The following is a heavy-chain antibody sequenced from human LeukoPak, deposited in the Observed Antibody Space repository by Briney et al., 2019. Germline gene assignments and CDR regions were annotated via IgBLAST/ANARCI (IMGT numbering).Heavy chain of an antibody. CDR2: IYHSGST. Sequence: SETLSLTCTVSGYSISSGYYWGWIRQPPGKGLEWIGSIYHSGSTYYNPSLKSRVTISVDTSKNQFSLKLSSVTAADTAVYYCARMVIAAAGTDWFDPWGQGTLVTVSS. J-gene: IGHJ5*02. CDR1: GYSISSGYY. CDR3: ARMVIAAAGTDWFDP. V-gene: IGHV4-38-2*02. D-gene: IGHD6-13*01.